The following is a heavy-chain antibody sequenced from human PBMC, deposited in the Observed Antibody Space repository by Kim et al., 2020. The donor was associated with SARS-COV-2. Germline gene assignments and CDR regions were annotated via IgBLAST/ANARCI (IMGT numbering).Heavy chain of an antibody. CDR3: ARGVEP. CDR2: YDSGDA. Sequence: YDSGDAFYNPSLQSRVSISVDTSKNHFSLKVASVSAADTAVYYCARGVEPWGQGTLVTVSS. V-gene: IGHV4-30-2*04. J-gene: IGHJ5*02.